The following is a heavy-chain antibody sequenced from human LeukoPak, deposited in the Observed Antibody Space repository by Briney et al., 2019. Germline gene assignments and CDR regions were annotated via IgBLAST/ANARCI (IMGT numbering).Heavy chain of an antibody. Sequence: PGGSLRLSCAASGFTFSSYAMSWVRQAPGKGLEWVSAIGGSGGHTYHADSVKGRFTISRDNSKNTLYLQMNSLRAEDTAVYHCAKDRGYSYGDYYYYGMDVWGQGTTATVSS. D-gene: IGHD5-18*01. V-gene: IGHV3-23*01. CDR3: AKDRGYSYGDYYYYGMDV. CDR1: GFTFSSYA. J-gene: IGHJ6*02. CDR2: IGGSGGHT.